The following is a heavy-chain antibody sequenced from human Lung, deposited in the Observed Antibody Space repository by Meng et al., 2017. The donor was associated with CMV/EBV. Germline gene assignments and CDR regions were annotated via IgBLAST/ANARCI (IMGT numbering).Heavy chain of an antibody. CDR2: IYSGGST. CDR3: ARSIFGAPGGV. V-gene: IGHV3-53*01. J-gene: IGHJ6*02. CDR1: GFTVSSNY. Sequence: GESLKISCAASGFTVSSNYMSWVRQAPGKGLEWVSVIYSGGSTYNADSVKGRFTISRDNSKNTLYLQMNSLRAEDTAVYYCARSIFGAPGGVWGQGTTVTVSS. D-gene: IGHD3-3*01.